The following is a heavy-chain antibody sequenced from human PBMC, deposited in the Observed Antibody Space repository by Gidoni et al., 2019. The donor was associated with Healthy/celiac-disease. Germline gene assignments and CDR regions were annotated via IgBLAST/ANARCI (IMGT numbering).Heavy chain of an antibody. J-gene: IGHJ4*02. CDR1: GGTFSSYA. D-gene: IGHD2-21*02. CDR2: IIPIFGTA. CDR3: ARAPRAYCGGDCGAPFDY. V-gene: IGHV1-69*01. Sequence: QVQLVQSGAEVKKPGSSVKVSCKASGGTFSSYAISWVRQAPGQGLEWMGGIIPIFGTANYAQKFQGRVTITADESTSTAYMELSSLRSEDTAVYYCARAPRAYCGGDCGAPFDYWGQGTLVTVSS.